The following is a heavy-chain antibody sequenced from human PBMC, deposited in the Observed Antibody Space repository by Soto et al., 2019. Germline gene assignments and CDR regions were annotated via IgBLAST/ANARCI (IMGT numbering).Heavy chain of an antibody. CDR1: GFTFSSYE. J-gene: IGHJ4*02. Sequence: GGSLRLCCAASGFTFSSYEMNWVRQAPGKGLEWVSYISSSGSTIYYADSVKGRFTISRDNAKNSLYLQMNSLRAEDTAVYYCAREMATLDYWGQGTLVTVSS. V-gene: IGHV3-48*03. CDR2: ISSSGSTI. D-gene: IGHD5-12*01. CDR3: AREMATLDY.